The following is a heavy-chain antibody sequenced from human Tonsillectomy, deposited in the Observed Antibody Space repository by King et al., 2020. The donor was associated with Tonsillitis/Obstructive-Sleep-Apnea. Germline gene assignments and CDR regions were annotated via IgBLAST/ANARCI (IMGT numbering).Heavy chain of an antibody. CDR3: ARDRRCSGGSCYYNWFDP. V-gene: IGHV3-48*02. CDR1: GFTFSSYS. D-gene: IGHD2-15*01. CDR2: ISSGSSTI. Sequence: VQLVESGGGLVQPGGSLRLSCAASGFTFSSYSMNWVRQAPGKGLEWVSYISSGSSTIYYADSVKGRFTYSRDNAKNSLYLQMNSLRDEDTAVYYCARDRRCSGGSCYYNWFDPWGQGTLVTVSS. J-gene: IGHJ5*02.